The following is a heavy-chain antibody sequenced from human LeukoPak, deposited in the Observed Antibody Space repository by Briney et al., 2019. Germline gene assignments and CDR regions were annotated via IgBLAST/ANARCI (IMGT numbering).Heavy chain of an antibody. CDR2: FSLGGGTT. CDR1: GASVTTYS. Sequence: SETLSLTCIVSGASVTTYSWNWLRQSPGKGLERIGYFSLGGGTTSYTSSLKSRVTISRDTSKNQLSLKLTSVTAADTAVYYCARWDDSYWAFGTWGPGTLVTVSS. D-gene: IGHD4-11*01. CDR3: ARWDDSYWAFGT. J-gene: IGHJ5*02. V-gene: IGHV4-59*08.